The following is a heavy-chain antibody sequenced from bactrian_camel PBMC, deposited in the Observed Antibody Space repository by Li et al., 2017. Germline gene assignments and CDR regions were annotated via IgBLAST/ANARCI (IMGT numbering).Heavy chain of an antibody. Sequence: HVQLVESGGGSVQAGGALRLSCAASGNTYSVRCMGWFRQAPGKQREGVATIINGGGSTYYGDSVKGRFTISQDTAKNTVYLHMNSLKFEDTSMYYCAASTRCTGSASWPWVDYRGQGTQVTVS. V-gene: IGHV3S54*01. J-gene: IGHJ4*01. CDR1: GNTYSVRC. CDR2: IINGGGST. D-gene: IGHD3*01. CDR3: AASTRCTGSASWPWVDY.